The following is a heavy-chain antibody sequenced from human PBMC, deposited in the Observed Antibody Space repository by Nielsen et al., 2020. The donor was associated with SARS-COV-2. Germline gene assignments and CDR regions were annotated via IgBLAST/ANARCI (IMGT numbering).Heavy chain of an antibody. D-gene: IGHD3-3*01. J-gene: IGHJ6*02. Sequence: GKSLKISCAASGFTFSSYSMNWVRQAPGKGLEWVSSISSSSSYIYYADSVKGRFTISRDNAKNSLYLQMNSLRAEDTAVYYCARSDDFWSGYYYYYYGMDVWGQGTTVTVSS. CDR2: ISSSSSYI. V-gene: IGHV3-21*01. CDR3: ARSDDFWSGYYYYYYGMDV. CDR1: GFTFSSYS.